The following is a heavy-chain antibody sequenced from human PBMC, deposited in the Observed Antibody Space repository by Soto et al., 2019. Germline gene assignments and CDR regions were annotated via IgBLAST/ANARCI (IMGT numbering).Heavy chain of an antibody. CDR2: INHSGST. Sequence: SETLSLTCAVYGGSFSGYYWSWIRQPPGKGLEWIGEINHSGSTNYNPSLKSRVTISVDTSKNQFSLKLSSVTAADTAVYYCARGLRKEWLHVILDYWGQGTLVTVSS. D-gene: IGHD5-12*01. V-gene: IGHV4-34*01. CDR1: GGSFSGYY. J-gene: IGHJ4*02. CDR3: ARGLRKEWLHVILDY.